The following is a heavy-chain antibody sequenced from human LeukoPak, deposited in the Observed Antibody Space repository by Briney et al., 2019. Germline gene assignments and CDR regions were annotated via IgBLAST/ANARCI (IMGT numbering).Heavy chain of an antibody. Sequence: PSQTLSLTCTVSGGSISSSSYYWGWIRQPPGKGLEWIGSIYYSGSTYYNPSLKSRVTISVDTSKNQFSLKLSSVTAADTAVYYCARHRSGWLQSSFDYWGQGTLVTVSS. D-gene: IGHD5-24*01. CDR2: IYYSGST. V-gene: IGHV4-39*01. J-gene: IGHJ4*02. CDR1: GGSISSSSYY. CDR3: ARHRSGWLQSSFDY.